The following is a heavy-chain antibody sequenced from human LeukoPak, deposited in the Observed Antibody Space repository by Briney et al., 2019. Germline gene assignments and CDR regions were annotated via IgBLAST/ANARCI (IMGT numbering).Heavy chain of an antibody. D-gene: IGHD3-3*01. V-gene: IGHV1-46*01. CDR3: AREGVFRGWHIDY. Sequence: GASVKVSCMASGYTFTSYYMHWVRQAPGQALEWMGIINPSGGSTSYAQKFQGRVTMTRDMSTSTVYMELSSLRSEDTAVYYCAREGVFRGWHIDYWGQGTLATVSS. CDR1: GYTFTSYY. J-gene: IGHJ4*02. CDR2: INPSGGST.